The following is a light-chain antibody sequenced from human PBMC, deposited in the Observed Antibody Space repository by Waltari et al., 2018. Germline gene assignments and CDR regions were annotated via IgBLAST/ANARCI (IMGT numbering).Light chain of an antibody. CDR3: GTWDSSLSGAV. J-gene: IGLJ7*01. CDR2: EDS. CDR1: SPILGHIY. V-gene: IGLV1-51*02. Sequence: QSVLTQPPSVSAAPGQRVTISCSGVSPILGHIYVSVYRQFPGTAPKLLIYEDSERPSGIPGRFSGSKSGTSATLDITGLQAGDEADYYCGTWDSSLSGAVFGGGTHLTVL.